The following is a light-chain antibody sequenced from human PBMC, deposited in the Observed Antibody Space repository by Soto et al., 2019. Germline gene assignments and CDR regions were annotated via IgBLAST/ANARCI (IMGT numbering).Light chain of an antibody. J-gene: IGKJ4*01. CDR2: GAS. CDR1: QSVSSN. Sequence: EIVMTQSPATLSVSPGERATLSCRASQSVSSNLAWYQQKPGQAPMLLIYGASTRATGIPARCSGSGSGTAFTLTISSLQSEEFAVEYCQQYNNWPSFGGGTKVEIK. V-gene: IGKV3-15*01. CDR3: QQYNNWPS.